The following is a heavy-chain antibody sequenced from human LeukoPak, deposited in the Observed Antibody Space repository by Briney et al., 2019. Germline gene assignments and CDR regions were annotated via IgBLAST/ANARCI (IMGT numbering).Heavy chain of an antibody. CDR3: ARGLYYDLLTGYTSHYMDV. V-gene: IGHV3-11*01. CDR1: GFTFGDYY. D-gene: IGHD3-9*01. Sequence: PGGSLRLSCVASGFTFGDYYMSWIRQAPGKGLEWVSYISSAAVTMYEADSVKGRFTISRDNAKNSLYLQMNSLKAEDTALYYCARGLYYDLLTGYTSHYMDVWGKGTTVTVSS. J-gene: IGHJ6*04. CDR2: ISSAAVTM.